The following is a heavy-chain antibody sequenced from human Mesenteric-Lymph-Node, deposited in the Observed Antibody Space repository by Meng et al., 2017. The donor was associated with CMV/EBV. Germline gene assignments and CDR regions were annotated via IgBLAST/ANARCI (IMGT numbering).Heavy chain of an antibody. D-gene: IGHD1-7*01. V-gene: IGHV4-59*01. Sequence: GSLRLSCTVSGGSISSYYWSWIRQPPGKGLEWIGHIYYSGSTNYNSSLKSRVTISVNTSKNQISLKLTSVTAADTAVYYCARGLHSTGTTSPNYYYYGMDVWGQGTTVTVSS. CDR3: ARGLHSTGTTSPNYYYYGMDV. CDR1: GGSISSYY. CDR2: IYYSGST. J-gene: IGHJ6*02.